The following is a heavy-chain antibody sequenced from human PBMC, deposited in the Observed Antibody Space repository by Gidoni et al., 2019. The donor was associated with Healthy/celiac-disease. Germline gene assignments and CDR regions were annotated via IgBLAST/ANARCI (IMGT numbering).Heavy chain of an antibody. Sequence: EVQLLESGGGLVQPGGSLRLSCAASGFTFSSYAMSWVRQAPGKGLEGVSAISGSGGSTYYADSVKGRFTISRDNSKNTLYLHMNSLRVEDTAVYYCAKHYGDYSYGMDVWGQGTTVTVSS. D-gene: IGHD4-17*01. CDR1: GFTFSSYA. CDR2: ISGSGGST. V-gene: IGHV3-23*01. CDR3: AKHYGDYSYGMDV. J-gene: IGHJ6*02.